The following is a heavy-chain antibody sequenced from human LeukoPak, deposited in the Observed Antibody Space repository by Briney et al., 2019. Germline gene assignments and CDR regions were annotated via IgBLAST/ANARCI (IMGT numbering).Heavy chain of an antibody. V-gene: IGHV3-74*01. CDR3: TAIRPDY. D-gene: IGHD2-21*02. J-gene: IGHJ4*02. CDR1: GYSFSTDW. CDR2: IKSDVSNT. Sequence: PGGSLRLSCAASGYSFSTDWMHWVRLAPGKGLVWVARIKSDVSNTDYAASVKGRFTISRDDANNILYLQMNSLRVEDTAVYYCTAIRPDYWGQGTVVTVSS.